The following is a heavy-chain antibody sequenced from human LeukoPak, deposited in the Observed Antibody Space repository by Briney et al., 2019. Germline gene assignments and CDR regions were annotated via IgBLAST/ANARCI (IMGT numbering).Heavy chain of an antibody. J-gene: IGHJ6*02. Sequence: GSLRLSYAASGFTFDDYAMHWVRQAPGKGLEWVSLISGDGGSTYYAGSVKGRFTISRDNSKNSLYLQMNSLRTEDTALYYCAKDIGFFRGNSAGMDVWGQGTTVTVSS. D-gene: IGHD4-23*01. CDR3: AKDIGFFRGNSAGMDV. V-gene: IGHV3-43*02. CDR2: ISGDGGST. CDR1: GFTFDDYA.